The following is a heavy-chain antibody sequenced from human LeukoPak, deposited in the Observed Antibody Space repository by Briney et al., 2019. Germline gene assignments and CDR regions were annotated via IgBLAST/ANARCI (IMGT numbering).Heavy chain of an antibody. Sequence: PGGSLRLSCAASGFTFSSYSMNWVRQAPGKGLEWLPYISSSSSIIYYADSVKGRFTIFRDNSKNKLNLQMNSLRAEDTAVYYCVKDRTGTYTLDYWGQGTLVTVSS. J-gene: IGHJ4*02. CDR1: GFTFSSYS. CDR2: ISSSSSII. CDR3: VKDRTGTYTLDY. V-gene: IGHV3-48*01. D-gene: IGHD3-10*01.